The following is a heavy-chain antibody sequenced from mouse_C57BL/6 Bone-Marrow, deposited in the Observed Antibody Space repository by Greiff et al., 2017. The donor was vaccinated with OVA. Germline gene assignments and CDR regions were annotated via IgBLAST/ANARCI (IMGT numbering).Heavy chain of an antibody. Sequence: QVQLQQSGAELVRPGASVTLSCKASGYTFTDYEMHWVKQTPVHGLEWIGAIDPETGGTAYNQKFKGKAILTAEKSSRSASMDLRSLSSADSSVSYFTTVTTFVATVAYWRHGTPLTVSS. CDR3: TTVTTFVATVAY. CDR1: GYTFTDYE. CDR2: IDPETGGT. D-gene: IGHD2-3*01. V-gene: IGHV1-15*01. J-gene: IGHJ2*01.